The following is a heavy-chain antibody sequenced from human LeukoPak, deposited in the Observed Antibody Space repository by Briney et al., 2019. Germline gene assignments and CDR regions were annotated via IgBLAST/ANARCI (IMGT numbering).Heavy chain of an antibody. J-gene: IGHJ4*02. CDR3: ARGADTGSYGSLVYFDY. Sequence: GASVKVSLKASRYTFTSYGINWVRQAPGQGLEWMGLISAYSGNTNFAQKLQGRVTMTTDTSTSTAYMEMRSLRSDDTAVYFCARGADTGSYGSLVYFDYWGQGTLVTVSS. CDR1: RYTFTSYG. D-gene: IGHD3-16*01. CDR2: ISAYSGNT. V-gene: IGHV1-18*01.